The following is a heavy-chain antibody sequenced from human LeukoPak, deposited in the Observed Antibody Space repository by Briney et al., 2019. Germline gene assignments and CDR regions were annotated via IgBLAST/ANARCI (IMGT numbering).Heavy chain of an antibody. CDR3: ARSAAAGFSYYSYYLDV. D-gene: IGHD6-13*01. CDR2: INSDGSST. CDR1: GFTFSSYS. J-gene: IGHJ6*03. V-gene: IGHV3-74*01. Sequence: GGSLRLSCAASGFTFSSYSMNWVRQAPGKGLVWVSRINSDGSSTTYADSVKGRFTISRDNAKNTLYLQMNSLRAEDTAVYYCARSAAAGFSYYSYYLDVWGKGTTVTIFS.